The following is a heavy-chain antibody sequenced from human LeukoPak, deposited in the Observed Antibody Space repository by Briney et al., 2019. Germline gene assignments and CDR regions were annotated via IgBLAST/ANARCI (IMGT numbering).Heavy chain of an antibody. CDR1: GFTFSSYG. D-gene: IGHD3-10*01. CDR3: AKDLNYYGSGSYPLFDY. CDR2: ISSDGSNK. V-gene: IGHV3-30*18. J-gene: IGHJ4*02. Sequence: GGSLRLSCAASGFTFSSYGMHWVRQAPGKGLEWVAVISSDGSNKYYADSVKGRFTISRDNSKNTLYLQMNSLRAEDTAVYYCAKDLNYYGSGSYPLFDYWGQGTLVTGSS.